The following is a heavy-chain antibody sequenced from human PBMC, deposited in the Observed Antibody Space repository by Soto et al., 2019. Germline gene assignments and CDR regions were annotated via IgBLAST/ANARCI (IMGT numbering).Heavy chain of an antibody. V-gene: IGHV4-61*01. CDR2: GSYSGTT. CDR1: GVSVSSGSFY. J-gene: IGHJ4*02. D-gene: IGHD4-17*01. Sequence: SETLSLTCTVSGVSVSSGSFYWAWIRQPPGKGLEWIGFGSYSGTTNYKPSLKSRVTISVDTPRSQISLKVSSLTAADTAVYYCARGATVTQYDYWGQGTLVTVSS. CDR3: ARGATVTQYDY.